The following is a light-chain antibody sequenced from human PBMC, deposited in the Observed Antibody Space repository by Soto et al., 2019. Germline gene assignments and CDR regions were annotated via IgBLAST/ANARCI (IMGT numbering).Light chain of an antibody. CDR3: SSFTGGSTSSV. V-gene: IGLV2-14*01. CDR2: DVS. CDR1: SGDVGAYDF. J-gene: IGLJ1*01. Sequence: SARSQAAAFSGSPGQSIAISWTGTSGDVGAYDFVSWHQQHPGKAPKLMIYDVSRRPSGVSDRFSGSKSGNTASLIISGLQAEDEADYYCSSFTGGSTSSVFGTGTKVTVL.